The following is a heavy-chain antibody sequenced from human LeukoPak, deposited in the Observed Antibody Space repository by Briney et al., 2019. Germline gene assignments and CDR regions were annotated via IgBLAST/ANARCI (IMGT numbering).Heavy chain of an antibody. CDR3: ARHLTSGDYFDY. CDR2: VYYSGIT. Sequence: PSETLSLTCTVSGGSISTYYWSWLRQPPGKGLEWIGYVYYSGITDYNPSLKSRVTISVDTSKSQFSLKLSSVTAADTAVYYYARHLTSGDYFDYWGQGTLVTVSS. CDR1: GGSISTYY. D-gene: IGHD4-17*01. V-gene: IGHV4-59*08. J-gene: IGHJ4*02.